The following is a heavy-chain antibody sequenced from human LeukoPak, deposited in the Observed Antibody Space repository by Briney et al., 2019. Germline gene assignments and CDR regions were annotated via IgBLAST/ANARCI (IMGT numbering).Heavy chain of an antibody. V-gene: IGHV1-3*01. CDR1: GYTFTSYD. CDR2: INAGNGNT. CDR3: ARDGDSSSWDWYFDL. Sequence: ASVKVSCKASGYTFTSYDMHWVRQAPGQSLEWMGWINAGNGNTKFSQKFQGRVTITRDTSASTAYMELSSLRSEDTAVYYCARDGDSSSWDWYFDLWGRGILVTVSS. D-gene: IGHD6-13*01. J-gene: IGHJ2*01.